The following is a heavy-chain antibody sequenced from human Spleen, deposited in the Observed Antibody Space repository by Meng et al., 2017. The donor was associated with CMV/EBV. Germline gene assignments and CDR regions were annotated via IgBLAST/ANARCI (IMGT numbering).Heavy chain of an antibody. CDR1: GGSLSSCGYY. CDR3: ARLNPGDFWSGYFDY. CDR2: IYSSGST. V-gene: IGHV4-31*02. J-gene: IGHJ4*02. Sequence: SGGSLSSCGYYWSWIRQHPGKGLEWVGYIYSSGSTYYHPSLESRVTISVDTSKNQFSLKLSSVTAADTAVYYCARLNPGDFWSGYFDYWGQGTLVTVSS. D-gene: IGHD3-3*01.